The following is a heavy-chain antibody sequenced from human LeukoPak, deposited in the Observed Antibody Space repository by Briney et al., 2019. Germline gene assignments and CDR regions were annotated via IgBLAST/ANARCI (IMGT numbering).Heavy chain of an antibody. CDR1: GFTFSSYD. Sequence: PGGSLRLSCAASGFTFSSYDMHWVRQATGKGLEWVSAIGTAADTYYPGSVKGRFTISRENAKNSLYLQMNSLRAGDTAVYYCARGRWYYGTSTYYPFDYWGQGTLVTVSS. V-gene: IGHV3-13*04. D-gene: IGHD3-22*01. CDR3: ARGRWYYGTSTYYPFDY. J-gene: IGHJ4*02. CDR2: IGTAADT.